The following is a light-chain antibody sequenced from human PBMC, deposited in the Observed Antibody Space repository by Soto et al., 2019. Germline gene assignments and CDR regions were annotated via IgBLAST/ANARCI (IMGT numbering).Light chain of an antibody. J-gene: IGKJ4*01. CDR3: QRRSNWPST. CDR1: QSVSSY. Sequence: EIVLTQSQATLSLSPGERAALSCRASQSVSSYLAWYQQKPGQAPRLLIYDASKRATGIPARVSGSGSGTDFTLTISSLEPEDFAVYFCQRRSNWPSTFGGGTKVAI. V-gene: IGKV3-11*01. CDR2: DAS.